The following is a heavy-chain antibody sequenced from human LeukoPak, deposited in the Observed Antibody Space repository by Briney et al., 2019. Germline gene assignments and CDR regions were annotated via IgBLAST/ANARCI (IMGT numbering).Heavy chain of an antibody. Sequence: GESLKISCKGSGYNFNTCWVAWVRQMPGKGLEWMGIIHPVDSDTRYSPSFQGQVTISADKSISTAYLQWSSLKASDTAMYYCARHYDFWSGFINGMDVWGQGTTVTVSS. D-gene: IGHD3-3*01. V-gene: IGHV5-51*01. CDR2: IHPVDSDT. CDR3: ARHYDFWSGFINGMDV. J-gene: IGHJ6*02. CDR1: GYNFNTCW.